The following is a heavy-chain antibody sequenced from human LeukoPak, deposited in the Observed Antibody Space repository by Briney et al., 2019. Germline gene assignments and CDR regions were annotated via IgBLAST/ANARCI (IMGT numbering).Heavy chain of an antibody. CDR3: ARASEAPQSKKIVVVPAAPDF. CDR1: GYTFTSYG. D-gene: IGHD2-2*01. V-gene: IGHV1-18*01. Sequence: ASVKVSCKASGYTFTSYGISWVRRAPGQGLEWMGWISAYNGNTNYAQKLQGRVTMTTDTSTSTAYMELRSLRSDDTAVHYCARASEAPQSKKIVVVPAAPDFWGQGTLVNGSS. J-gene: IGHJ5*01. CDR2: ISAYNGNT.